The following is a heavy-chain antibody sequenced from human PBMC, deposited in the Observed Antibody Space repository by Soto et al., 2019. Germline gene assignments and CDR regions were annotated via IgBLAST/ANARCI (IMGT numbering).Heavy chain of an antibody. CDR2: MSYSGT. CDR3: ARIGTLLGIVTNNWFDP. CDR1: GASISTDVYY. D-gene: IGHD3-3*01. J-gene: IGHJ5*02. Sequence: QVHLQESGPGLLTPSQTLSLTCPVSGASISTDVYYCSWIRQPPGPGLEWIGSMSYSGTYYNPSLKSRVTTSMDRYNNQISRYLTSVTAADTAVYYCARIGTLLGIVTNNWFDPLGQGHLVNVSS. V-gene: IGHV4-30-4*01.